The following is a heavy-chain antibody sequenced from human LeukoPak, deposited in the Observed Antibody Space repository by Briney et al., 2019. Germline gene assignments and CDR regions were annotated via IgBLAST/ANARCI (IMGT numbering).Heavy chain of an antibody. CDR2: ISSSGSSI. V-gene: IGHV3-48*01. J-gene: IGHJ5*02. CDR3: TKKRTTSVTDWFDP. CDR1: GFTFSSYS. D-gene: IGHD4-17*01. Sequence: GGSLRLSCAASGFTFSSYSMNWVRQAPGKGLEWVSYISSSGSSIYYADSVKGRFTISRDNSKNTLFLQMNSLRVEDTATYYCTKKRTTSVTDWFDPWGQGTLVTVSS.